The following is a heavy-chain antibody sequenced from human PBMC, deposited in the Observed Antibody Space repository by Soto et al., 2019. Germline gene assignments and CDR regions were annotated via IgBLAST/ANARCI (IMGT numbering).Heavy chain of an antibody. J-gene: IGHJ4*02. CDR1: GFTFSSYS. CDR2: ISSSSSYI. D-gene: IGHD3-9*01. Sequence: SGGSLRLSCAASGFTFSSYSMNWVRQAPGKGLEWVSSISSSSSYIYYADSVKGRFTISRDNAKNSLYLQMNSLRAEDTAVYYCARXLMYDILTGYYLPSFDYWGQGTLVTVSS. V-gene: IGHV3-21*01. CDR3: ARXLMYDILTGYYLPSFDY.